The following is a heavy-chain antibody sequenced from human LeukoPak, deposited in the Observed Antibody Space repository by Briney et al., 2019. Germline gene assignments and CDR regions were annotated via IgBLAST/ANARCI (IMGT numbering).Heavy chain of an antibody. CDR1: GYTFPDSY. CDR3: ARALVRGLVKGAWFDP. CDR2: MDSTTGGT. J-gene: IGHJ5*02. V-gene: IGHV1-2*02. D-gene: IGHD3-10*01. Sequence: GASVKVSCKASGYTFPDSYMHWVRQARGQGLEWMGWMDSTTGGTNYAQKFQGRVTMTRDTSINTGYMELTRLTLDDTAVYYCARALVRGLVKGAWFDPWGQGTLVTVS.